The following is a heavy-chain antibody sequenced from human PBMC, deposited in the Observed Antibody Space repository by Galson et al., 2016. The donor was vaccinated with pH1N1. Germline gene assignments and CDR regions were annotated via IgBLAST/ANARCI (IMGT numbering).Heavy chain of an antibody. V-gene: IGHV3-9*01. J-gene: IGHJ6*02. D-gene: IGHD2/OR15-2a*01. CDR1: GFPFDDYA. CDR2: ISWNSPTV. Sequence: SLRLSCAASGFPFDDYAMHWVRQVPGKGLEWVSGISWNSPTVAYAVPVKGRFTISRDNAKNSLYLQMNSLRAEDTAFYYCARGGDVLCSRGMDVWGQGTTVTVSS. CDR3: ARGGDVLCSRGMDV.